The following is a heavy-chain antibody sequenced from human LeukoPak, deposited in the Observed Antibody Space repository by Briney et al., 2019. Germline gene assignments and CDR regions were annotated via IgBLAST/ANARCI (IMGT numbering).Heavy chain of an antibody. CDR1: GGSFSGYY. CDR3: ARKSGYNWNYAGVDY. D-gene: IGHD1-7*01. V-gene: IGHV4-34*01. J-gene: IGHJ4*02. CDR2: INHSGST. Sequence: PSEALSLTCAVYGGSFSGYYWSWIRQPPGKGLEWIGEINHSGSTNYNPSLKSRVTISVDTSKNQLSLKLSSVTAADTAVYYCARKSGYNWNYAGVDYWGQGTLVTVSS.